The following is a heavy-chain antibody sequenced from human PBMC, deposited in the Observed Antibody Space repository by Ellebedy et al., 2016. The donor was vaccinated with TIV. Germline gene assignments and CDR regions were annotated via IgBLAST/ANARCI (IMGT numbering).Heavy chain of an antibody. CDR1: GYTFTSYD. D-gene: IGHD3-10*01. Sequence: AASVKVSCKASGYTFTSYDINWVRQATGQGLEWMGCMNPNSGNTGYAQKLQGRVTMTRDTSTSTVYMELSSLRSEDTAVYYCARAHYGSGSYSHFDYWGQGTLVTVSS. V-gene: IGHV1-8*01. CDR3: ARAHYGSGSYSHFDY. J-gene: IGHJ4*02. CDR2: MNPNSGNT.